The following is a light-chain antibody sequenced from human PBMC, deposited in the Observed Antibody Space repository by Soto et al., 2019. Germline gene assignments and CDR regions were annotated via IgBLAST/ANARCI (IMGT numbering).Light chain of an antibody. J-gene: IGKJ5*01. CDR1: QFLSSY. V-gene: IGKV3-11*01. CDR2: DTS. Sequence: EVVLTQSPATLSLAPGERATLSCRSSQFLSSYLAWYQQKPGQPPRLLIYDTSNRATGIPARFSGSRSGTDFTLPIRSLEPEDFGVYFCHQRNKFGQGTRLEIK. CDR3: HQRNK.